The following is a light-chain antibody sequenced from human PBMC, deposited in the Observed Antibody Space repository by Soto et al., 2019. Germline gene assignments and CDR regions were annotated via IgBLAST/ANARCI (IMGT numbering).Light chain of an antibody. J-gene: IGKJ2*01. CDR2: GAS. Sequence: EIVVTQSPGTLSLSPGERATLSCRASQSVSSSYLDWYQQRPGHAPRLLIYGASSRATGIPDRFSGSGSGTDFTLTIGRLEPEDFAVYYCQQYGSSPYTFGQGTKLEIK. CDR1: QSVSSSY. CDR3: QQYGSSPYT. V-gene: IGKV3-20*01.